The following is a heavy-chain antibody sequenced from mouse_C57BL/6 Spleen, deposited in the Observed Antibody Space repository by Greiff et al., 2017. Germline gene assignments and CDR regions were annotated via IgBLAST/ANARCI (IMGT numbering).Heavy chain of an antibody. V-gene: IGHV1-54*01. CDR1: GYAFTNYL. CDR3: ARRAYDYDGGVPAMDD. Sequence: QVQLKQSGAELVRPGTSVKVSCKASGYAFTNYLIEWVKQRPGQGLEWIGVINPGSGGTNYNEKFKGKATLTADRSSSTAYMQLRSLTSEDAAVYFCARRAYDYDGGVPAMDDWGQGTSVTVSS. CDR2: INPGSGGT. D-gene: IGHD2-4*01. J-gene: IGHJ4*01.